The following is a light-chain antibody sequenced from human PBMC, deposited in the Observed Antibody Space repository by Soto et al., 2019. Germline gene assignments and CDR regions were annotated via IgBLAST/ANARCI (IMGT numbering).Light chain of an antibody. Sequence: DIVMTQSPDSLSVSLGERATINFKSSQSVLYMSSNKNYLAWYQQKPGQPPKLLIYWASTRESGVPDRFSGGGSQTDFTLTISSLQAEDVAVYYCQQYHSTPWTFGQGTKVDIK. CDR2: WAS. CDR3: QQYHSTPWT. J-gene: IGKJ1*01. V-gene: IGKV4-1*01. CDR1: QSVLYMSSNKNY.